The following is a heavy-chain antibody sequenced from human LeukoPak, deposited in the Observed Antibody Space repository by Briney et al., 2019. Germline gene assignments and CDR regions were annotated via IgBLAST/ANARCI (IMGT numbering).Heavy chain of an antibody. CDR2: IKQDGSEK. CDR3: ARGRGGSCFVDY. Sequence: GGSLRLPCAASGFTFSSHWMSWVRQAPGKGLEWVANIKQDGSEKYYVDSVKGRFTISRDNAKNSLYLQMNSLRAEDTAVYYCARGRGGSCFVDYWGQGTLVTVSS. CDR1: GFTFSSHW. J-gene: IGHJ4*02. D-gene: IGHD2-15*01. V-gene: IGHV3-7*01.